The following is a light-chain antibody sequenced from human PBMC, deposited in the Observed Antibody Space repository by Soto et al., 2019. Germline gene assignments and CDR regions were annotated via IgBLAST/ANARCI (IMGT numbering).Light chain of an antibody. CDR1: SSDVGGYDY. CDR2: EVS. Sequence: QSALTQPASVSGSPGQSITMSCTGTSSDVGGYDYVSWYQQHPGEVPKLIIFEVSSRPAWISNRFSASKSGNTASLTISGLQAEDEADYYCSSYTTSTSYVLGTATKPTV. CDR3: SSYTTSTSYV. V-gene: IGLV2-14*01. J-gene: IGLJ1*01.